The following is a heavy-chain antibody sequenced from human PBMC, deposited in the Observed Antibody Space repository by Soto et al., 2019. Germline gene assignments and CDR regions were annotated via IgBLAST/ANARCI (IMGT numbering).Heavy chain of an antibody. J-gene: IGHJ5*02. CDR3: VRRHVSATGIDWFDP. Sequence: ASVKVSCKASGYTFTSYGIHWVCQAPGKRLEWMGWINAANGDTKYSPKFQGRVTITRDTSASTAYMELSSLRSEDTAVYYCVRRHVSATGIDWFDPWGQGTLVTVSS. V-gene: IGHV1-3*01. CDR1: GYTFTSYG. CDR2: INAANGDT. D-gene: IGHD6-13*01.